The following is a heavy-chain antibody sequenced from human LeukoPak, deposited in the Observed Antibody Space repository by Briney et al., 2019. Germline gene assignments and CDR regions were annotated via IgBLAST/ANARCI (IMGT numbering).Heavy chain of an antibody. CDR1: GGSFSGYY. CDR2: INHTGIT. D-gene: IGHD2-2*01. V-gene: IGHV4-34*01. CDR3: ARSEDCGSSSCYWFDP. J-gene: IGHJ5*02. Sequence: SETLSLTCAVYGGSFSGYYWSWIRQPPGKGLEWIGEINHTGITKYNPSLKSRVTTSLDTSKNQFSLKLTSVTAADTAVYYRARSEDCGSSSCYWFDPWGQGTLVTVSS.